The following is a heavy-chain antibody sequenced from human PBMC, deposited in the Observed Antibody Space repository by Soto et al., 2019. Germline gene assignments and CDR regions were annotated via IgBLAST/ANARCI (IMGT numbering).Heavy chain of an antibody. CDR2: IGSSGTST. Sequence: EVQLLESGGGLVQPGGSLRLSCAASGFTFSTYVMSWVRQAPGKGLEWVSTIGSSGTSTNYADSVKGRFTISRDNSKNTLYLQMNSLRVEDTAVYYSAKIARFDPWGQGTLVTVSS. V-gene: IGHV3-23*01. CDR1: GFTFSTYV. J-gene: IGHJ5*02. CDR3: AKIARFDP.